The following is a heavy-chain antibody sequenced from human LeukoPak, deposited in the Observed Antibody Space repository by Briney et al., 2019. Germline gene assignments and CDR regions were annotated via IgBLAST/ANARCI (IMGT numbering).Heavy chain of an antibody. CDR3: ARNYGSGSYYSLYYFDY. CDR1: GFTVSSNY. V-gene: IGHV3-53*04. CDR2: IYSGGST. J-gene: IGHJ4*02. Sequence: GGSLRLSCAASGFTVSSNYMSWVRQAPGKGLEWVSVIYSGGSTYCADSVKGRFTISGHNSKNTLYLQMNSLRAEDTAVYYCARNYGSGSYYSLYYFDYWGQGTLVTVSS. D-gene: IGHD3-10*01.